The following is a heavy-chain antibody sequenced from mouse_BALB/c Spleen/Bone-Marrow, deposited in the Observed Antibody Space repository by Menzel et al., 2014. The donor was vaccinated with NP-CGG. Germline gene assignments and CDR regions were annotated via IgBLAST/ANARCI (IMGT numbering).Heavy chain of an antibody. V-gene: IGHV14-3*02. Sequence: VQLQQSGAELVKPGASVKLSCTASGFNIKDTYMHWVKQRPEQGLEWIGRIDPANGNTKYDPRFQGKATITADASSNTAYLQLSSLTSEDTAVYHCTGRYGWFAYWGQGTLVTVSA. J-gene: IGHJ3*01. CDR2: IDPANGNT. CDR3: TGRYGWFAY. CDR1: GFNIKDTY. D-gene: IGHD2-14*01.